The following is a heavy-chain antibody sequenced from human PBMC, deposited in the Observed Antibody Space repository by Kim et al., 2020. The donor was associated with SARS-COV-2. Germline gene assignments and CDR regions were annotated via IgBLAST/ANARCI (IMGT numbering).Heavy chain of an antibody. CDR1: GGSISSYY. V-gene: IGHV4-59*01. J-gene: IGHJ6*03. CDR3: ATGSSSDYYYYYMAV. CDR2: LYYSGSP. D-gene: IGHD6-13*01. Sequence: SETLSLTCTVSGGSISSYYWSWIRQPPGKGLEWIGYLYYSGSPNYNPSLKSRVTISVDTSKNQFSLKLSSVTAADTAVYYCATGSSSDYYYYYMAVWG.